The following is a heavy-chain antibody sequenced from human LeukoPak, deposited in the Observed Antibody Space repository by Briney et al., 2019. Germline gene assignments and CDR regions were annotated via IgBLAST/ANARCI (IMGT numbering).Heavy chain of an antibody. Sequence: PSETLSLTCTVSGGSISSYYWNWIRQPPGKGLEWIGYIYYSGSTNYNPSLKSRVTISVDTSKNQFSLKLSSVTAADTAVYYCARGVVYGDFPFDYWGQGTLVTVSS. CDR2: IYYSGST. J-gene: IGHJ4*02. V-gene: IGHV4-59*01. CDR1: GGSISSYY. D-gene: IGHD4-17*01. CDR3: ARGVVYGDFPFDY.